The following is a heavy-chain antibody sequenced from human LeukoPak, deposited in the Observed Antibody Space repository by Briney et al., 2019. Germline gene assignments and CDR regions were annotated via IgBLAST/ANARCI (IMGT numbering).Heavy chain of an antibody. D-gene: IGHD3-22*01. CDR3: ATLGFSSGYYYYFDH. V-gene: IGHV4-38-2*01. Sequence: PGGSLRLSCAASGFTFNSYAMSWVRRAPGKGLEWIGTRYSSGTSGSTYYNPSLQSRVIISVDTSKNQISLKLSSVTAADTAVYYCATLGFSSGYYYYFDHWGQGTLVTVSS. J-gene: IGHJ4*02. CDR2: RYSSGTSGST. CDR1: GFTFNSYA.